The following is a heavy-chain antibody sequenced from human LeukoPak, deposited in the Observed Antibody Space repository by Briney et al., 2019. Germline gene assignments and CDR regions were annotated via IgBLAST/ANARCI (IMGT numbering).Heavy chain of an antibody. Sequence: ASVRISCKASGYTFTNYYIHWVRQAPGQGLEWMGIINPSHGITTCAQKFQGRVTITRDTSTSTVYMELSSLRSEDTAVYYCARGQLQYYDWAPFDIWGQGTMVTVSS. D-gene: IGHD3-9*01. J-gene: IGHJ3*02. V-gene: IGHV1-46*01. CDR3: ARGQLQYYDWAPFDI. CDR2: INPSHGIT. CDR1: GYTFTNYY.